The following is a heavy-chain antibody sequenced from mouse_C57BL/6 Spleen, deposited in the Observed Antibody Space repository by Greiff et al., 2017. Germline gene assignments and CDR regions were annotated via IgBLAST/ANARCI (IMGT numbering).Heavy chain of an antibody. CDR3: TREDYSKGDY. D-gene: IGHD2-5*01. Sequence: VQLQQSGAELVRPGASVTLSCKASGYTFTDYEMHWVKQTPVHGLEWIGAIDPETGGTAYNQKFKGKAILTADKSSSTAYMELRSLTSEDSAVYYCTREDYSKGDYWGQGTTLTVSS. J-gene: IGHJ2*01. CDR1: GYTFTDYE. CDR2: IDPETGGT. V-gene: IGHV1-15*01.